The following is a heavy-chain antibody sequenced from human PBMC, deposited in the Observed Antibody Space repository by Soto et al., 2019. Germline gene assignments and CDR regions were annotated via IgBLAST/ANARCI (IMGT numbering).Heavy chain of an antibody. CDR2: FDFEDDEA. CDR3: AAGGYRNWFDP. D-gene: IGHD2-2*01. J-gene: IGHJ5*02. Sequence: ASVKVSFKISGDTLTDLSIHWVRQAPGKGLEWMGGFDFEDDEAIFAQKFQGRVTMTEDTSTGTAYMELSSLRSEDTAVYYCAAGGYRNWFDPWGQGTLVTVSS. CDR1: GDTLTDLS. V-gene: IGHV1-24*01.